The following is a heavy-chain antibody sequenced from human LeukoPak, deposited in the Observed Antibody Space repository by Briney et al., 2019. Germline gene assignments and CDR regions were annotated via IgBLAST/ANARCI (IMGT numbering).Heavy chain of an antibody. CDR1: GYTFTSHG. CDR3: ARDPSNTSGWKTWFDP. Sequence: GASVKVSCKASGYTFTSHGISWVRQAPGQGLEWMGWISAYNGDTKYAQNLQGRATLTTYTSTTTAYLELRSLRSDDTAVYYCARDPSNTSGWKTWFDPWGQGTLVTVSS. J-gene: IGHJ5*02. CDR2: ISAYNGDT. D-gene: IGHD6-19*01. V-gene: IGHV1-18*01.